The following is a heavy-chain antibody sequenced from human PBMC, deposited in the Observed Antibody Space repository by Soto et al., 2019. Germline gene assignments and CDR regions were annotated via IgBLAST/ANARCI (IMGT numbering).Heavy chain of an antibody. CDR2: IYYSGST. CDR1: GGSISSGGYY. CDR3: ARAAYYDDVWGSLPGDYFDY. Sequence: QVQLQESGPGLVKPSQTLSLTCTVSGGSISSGGYYWSWIRQHPGKGLEWIGYIYYSGSTYYNPSLKSRVTLSVDTSKNQFSLKLSSVTAADTAVYYCARAAYYDDVWGSLPGDYFDYWGQGTLVTVSS. J-gene: IGHJ4*02. D-gene: IGHD3-16*01. V-gene: IGHV4-31*03.